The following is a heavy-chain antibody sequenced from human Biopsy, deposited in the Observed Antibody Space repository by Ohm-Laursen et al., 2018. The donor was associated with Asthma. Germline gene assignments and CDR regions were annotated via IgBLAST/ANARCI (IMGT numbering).Heavy chain of an antibody. CDR1: GHTVNGAG. CDR3: ARAVDYSHYYGIDV. J-gene: IGHJ6*02. Sequence: AAKVPPKTSGHTVNGAGIAWVRQAPGQGLERMGWISVYNGNTKVAQKLQDRVTMITDTSTSTAYMELRSLRSDDTAVYFCARAVDYSHYYGIDVWGQGTTVTVS. V-gene: IGHV1-18*01. CDR2: ISVYNGNT. D-gene: IGHD3-10*01.